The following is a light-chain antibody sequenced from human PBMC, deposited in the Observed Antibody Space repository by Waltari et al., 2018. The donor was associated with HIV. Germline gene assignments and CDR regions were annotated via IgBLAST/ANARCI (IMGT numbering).Light chain of an antibody. CDR2: KAS. J-gene: IGKJ2*01. Sequence: IQMTQSPSTLPASVGDRVTITCRASQDVNNCLAWYQQKSGKAPKLLIHKASRLDYGVPSRFSGSASGTRFNLIIESLQPDDFATYYCQQYNSDFYTFGQGTKLE. CDR1: QDVNNC. V-gene: IGKV1-5*03. CDR3: QQYNSDFYT.